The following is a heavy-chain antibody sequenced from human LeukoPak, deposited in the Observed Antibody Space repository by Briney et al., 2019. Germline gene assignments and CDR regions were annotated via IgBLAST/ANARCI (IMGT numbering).Heavy chain of an antibody. CDR3: AKGPLIEVAGTTWDY. V-gene: IGHV3-23*01. CDR1: GFSFSSHA. CDR2: ISGSGSNT. J-gene: IGHJ4*02. Sequence: GGSLRLSCEASGFSFSSHAMSWVRQAPGKGLEWVLAISGSGSNTYYADSVKGRFTISRDNSENTLYLQMNGLTVEDTAVYYCAKGPLIEVAGTTWDYWGQGTLVTVSS. D-gene: IGHD6-19*01.